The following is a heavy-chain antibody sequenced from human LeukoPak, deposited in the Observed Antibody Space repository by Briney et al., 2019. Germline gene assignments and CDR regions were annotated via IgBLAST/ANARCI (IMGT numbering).Heavy chain of an antibody. CDR2: IYPGDSDT. J-gene: IGHJ4*02. CDR3: ARHPDSSGYMYYFDY. Sequence: GESLQISCQGSGYSFTSYWIGWVRQMPGKGLEWMGIIYPGDSDTRYSPSFQGQVTISADKSISTAYLQWSSLKASDTAMYYCARHPDSSGYMYYFDYWGQGTLVTVSS. CDR1: GYSFTSYW. D-gene: IGHD3-22*01. V-gene: IGHV5-51*01.